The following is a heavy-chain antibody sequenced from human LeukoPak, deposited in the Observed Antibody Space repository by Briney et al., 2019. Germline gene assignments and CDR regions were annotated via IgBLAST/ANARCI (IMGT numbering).Heavy chain of an antibody. D-gene: IGHD2-2*02. CDR1: GFTFGSYA. CDR3: AKDPYPLLYGAFDI. V-gene: IGHV3-23*01. CDR2: ISDSGGST. J-gene: IGHJ3*02. Sequence: GGSLRLSCAASGFTFGSYAMSWVRQAPGKGLEWVSGISDSGGSTHYADSVKGRFTISRDNSKNTLYLQMNSLRAEDTAVYYCAKDPYPLLYGAFDIWGQGTMVTVSS.